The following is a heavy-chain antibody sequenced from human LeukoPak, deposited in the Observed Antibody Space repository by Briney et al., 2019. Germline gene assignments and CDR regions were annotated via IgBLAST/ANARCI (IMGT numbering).Heavy chain of an antibody. CDR1: GFTFNTYT. J-gene: IGHJ4*02. D-gene: IGHD6-19*01. CDR3: ARGPGYSSGWYVLSVDY. CDR2: ISGSSGII. V-gene: IGHV3-48*01. Sequence: GGSPRLSCAASGFTFNTYTMNWVRQAPGKGLEWVSYISGSSGIIDYADSVKGRFTTSRDNSKNMLYLQMNSLSAEDTAVYYCARGPGYSSGWYVLSVDYWGQGTLVTVSS.